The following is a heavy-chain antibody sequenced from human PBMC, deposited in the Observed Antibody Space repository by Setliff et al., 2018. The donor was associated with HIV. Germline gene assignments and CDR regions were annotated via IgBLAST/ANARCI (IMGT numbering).Heavy chain of an antibody. V-gene: IGHV3-7*01. CDR3: ARDRPNWAMDY. CDR2: IKEDGSEK. J-gene: IGHJ4*02. CDR1: DFSLGGYW. D-gene: IGHD7-27*01. Sequence: LRLSCEGSDFSLGGYWMTWVRQAPEKGLEWVANIKEDGSEKYYADSVKGRFTVSRDDAKNSVYLHMSSLTAEDTAVYYCARDRPNWAMDYWGQGTLVTVSS.